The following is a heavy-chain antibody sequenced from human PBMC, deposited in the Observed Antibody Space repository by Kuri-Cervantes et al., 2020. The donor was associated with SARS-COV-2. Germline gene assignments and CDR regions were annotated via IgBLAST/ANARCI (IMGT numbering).Heavy chain of an antibody. CDR2: VYSSGST. Sequence: GSVRLSCTVSGGSSSSHYWSWSRQPPGKGLEWIGYVYSSGSTNYSPSLKSRVTMSVDTSKNQFSLKLTSVTAADTAVYYCTRAGYDNSGYYYSFDFWGQGTLVTVSS. CDR1: GGSSSSHY. CDR3: TRAGYDNSGYYYSFDF. J-gene: IGHJ4*02. D-gene: IGHD3-22*01. V-gene: IGHV4-59*11.